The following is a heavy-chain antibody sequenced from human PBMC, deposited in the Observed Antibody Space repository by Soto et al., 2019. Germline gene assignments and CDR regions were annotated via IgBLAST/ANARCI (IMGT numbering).Heavy chain of an antibody. D-gene: IGHD2-21*01. J-gene: IGHJ4*02. CDR2: IYPGDHET. CDR1: GYTFSNFW. Sequence: GESLKISCHCSGYTFSNFWTGWVRQLPGQGLEWMGIIYPGDHETRYSPSFLGKVTISAETSINTAYLQWSSLEASDSAFYFCARSPRRSPYFDFWGQGALVTVYS. CDR3: ARSPRRSPYFDF. V-gene: IGHV5-51*01.